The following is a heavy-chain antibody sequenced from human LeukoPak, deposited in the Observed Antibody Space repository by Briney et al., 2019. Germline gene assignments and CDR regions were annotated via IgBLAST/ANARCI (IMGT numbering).Heavy chain of an antibody. CDR2: ISAYNGNT. Sequence: ASVKVSCKASGYTFTSYGISWVRQAPGQGLEWMGWISAYNGNTNYAQKLQGRVTMTTDTSTSTAYMELRSLRSDDTAVYYCARDPLLRYFDWPPGDYWGQGTLVTVSS. CDR3: ARDPLLRYFDWPPGDY. D-gene: IGHD3-9*01. V-gene: IGHV1-18*01. J-gene: IGHJ4*02. CDR1: GYTFTSYG.